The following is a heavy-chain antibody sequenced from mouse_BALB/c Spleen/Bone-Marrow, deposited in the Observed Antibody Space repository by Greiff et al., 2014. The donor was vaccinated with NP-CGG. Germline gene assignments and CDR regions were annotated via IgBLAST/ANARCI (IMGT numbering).Heavy chain of an antibody. CDR1: GYTFTSYW. CDR3: ARSGNYWYFDV. V-gene: IGHV1-87*01. Sequence: QVQLKESGAELARPGASVKLSCKASGYTFTSYWMQWVKQRPGQGLEWIGAIYPGDGDTRYTQKFKGKATLTADKSSSTAYMQLSSLASEDSAVYYCARSGNYWYFDVWGAGTTDTVSS. J-gene: IGHJ1*01. D-gene: IGHD2-1*01. CDR2: IYPGDGDT.